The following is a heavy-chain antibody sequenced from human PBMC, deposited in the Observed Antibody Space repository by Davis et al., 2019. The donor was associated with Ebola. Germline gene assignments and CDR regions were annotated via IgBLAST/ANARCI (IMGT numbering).Heavy chain of an antibody. CDR2: IWYDGSNK. CDR1: GFTFSSYA. V-gene: IGHV3-33*08. Sequence: GESLKISCAASGFTFSSYAMSWVRQAPGKGLEWVAVIWYDGSNKYYADSVKGRFTISRDNSKNTLYLQMNSLRAEDTAVYYCARGALALDYWGQGTLVTVSS. J-gene: IGHJ4*02. CDR3: ARGALALDY.